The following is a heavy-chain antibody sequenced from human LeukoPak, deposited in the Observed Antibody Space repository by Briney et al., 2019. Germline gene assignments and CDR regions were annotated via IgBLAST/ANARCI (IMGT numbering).Heavy chain of an antibody. CDR2: ISGSGGST. Sequence: VGSLRLSCAASGFTFSSYAMSWVRQAPGKGLEWVSAISGSGGSTYYADSVKGRFTISRDNSKNTVSLQMNSLRVEDTAVYYCTRDHITSWQIDFWGQGTMVTVSS. V-gene: IGHV3-23*01. D-gene: IGHD2-2*01. J-gene: IGHJ4*02. CDR1: GFTFSSYA. CDR3: TRDHITSWQIDF.